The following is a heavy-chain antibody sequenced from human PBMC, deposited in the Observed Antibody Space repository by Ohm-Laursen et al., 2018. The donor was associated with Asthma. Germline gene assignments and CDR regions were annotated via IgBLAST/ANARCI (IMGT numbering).Heavy chain of an antibody. J-gene: IGHJ4*02. Sequence: SETLSLTCTVSGGSVSSGSYYWSWIRQPPGKGLEWIGYIYYSGSTNYNPSLKSRVTISVDTSKNQFSLKLSSATAADTAVYYCAREYSGSYPDYWGQGTLVTVSS. V-gene: IGHV4-61*01. D-gene: IGHD1-26*01. CDR3: AREYSGSYPDY. CDR1: GGSVSSGSYY. CDR2: IYYSGST.